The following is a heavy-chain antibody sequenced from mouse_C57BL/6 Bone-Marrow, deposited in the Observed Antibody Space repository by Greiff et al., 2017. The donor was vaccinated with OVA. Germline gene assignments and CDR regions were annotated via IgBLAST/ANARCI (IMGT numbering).Heavy chain of an antibody. CDR2: IYPGSGST. V-gene: IGHV1-55*01. D-gene: IGHD1-1*01. J-gene: IGHJ3*01. CDR3: ARCYYGSLAY. CDR1: GYTFTSYW. Sequence: QVQLQQPGAELVKPGASVKMSCKASGYTFTSYWITWVKQRPGQGLEWIGDIYPGSGSTNYNEKFKSKATLTVDKSSSTAYMQLSSLTSEDAAVYYCARCYYGSLAYWGKGTLVTVSA.